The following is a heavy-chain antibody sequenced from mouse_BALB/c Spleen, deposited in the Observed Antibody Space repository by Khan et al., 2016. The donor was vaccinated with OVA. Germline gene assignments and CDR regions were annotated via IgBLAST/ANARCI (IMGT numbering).Heavy chain of an antibody. V-gene: IGHV3-2*02. D-gene: IGHD1-1*01. CDR1: GYSITSDYA. CDR3: ARIYGGDFDY. J-gene: IGHJ2*01. Sequence: EVKLLESGPGLVKPSQSLSLTCTVTGYSITSDYAWNWIRQFPGNKLEWMGYISYSGNTEYNPSLKSRISITRDTSKNQFFLQLNSVTAEDTATYYCARIYGGDFDYWGQGTTLTVSS. CDR2: ISYSGNT.